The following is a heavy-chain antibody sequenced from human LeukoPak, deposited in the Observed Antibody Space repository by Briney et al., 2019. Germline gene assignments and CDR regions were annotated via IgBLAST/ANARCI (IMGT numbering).Heavy chain of an antibody. J-gene: IGHJ4*02. D-gene: IGHD2-8*01. CDR3: ATGGRSGMAFDF. CDR1: GFIATSNY. Sequence: PGGSLRLSCSFPGFIATSNYMAWVRQSPGKGLQWISFIYGGGNTLYADSVRDRFSISRDNSKSTLYLQMNSVRVEDTAVYYCATGGRSGMAFDFWGQGTLVTVSS. CDR2: IYGGGNT. V-gene: IGHV3-53*01.